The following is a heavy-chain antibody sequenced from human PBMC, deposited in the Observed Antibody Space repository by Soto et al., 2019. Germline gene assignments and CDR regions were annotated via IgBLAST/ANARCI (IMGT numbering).Heavy chain of an antibody. J-gene: IGHJ3*02. CDR1: GFTFSSYA. CDR3: AKGKRGIVGVPAAMFDYGDLDLGRGAFDI. CDR2: ISGSGGST. Sequence: EVQLLESGGGLVQPGGSLRLSCAASGFTFSSYAMSWVRQAPGKGLEWVSAISGSGGSTYYADSVKGRFTISRDNSKNTLYLKMNSLRAEDTAVYYCAKGKRGIVGVPAAMFDYGDLDLGRGAFDIWGQGRMVTVSS. D-gene: IGHD2-2*01. V-gene: IGHV3-23*01.